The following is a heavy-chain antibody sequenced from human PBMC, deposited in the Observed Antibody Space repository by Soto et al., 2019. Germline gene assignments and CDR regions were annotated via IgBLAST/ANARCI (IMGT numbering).Heavy chain of an antibody. D-gene: IGHD6-6*01. J-gene: IGHJ6*03. V-gene: IGHV1-8*01. CDR1: GYTFTSYD. Sequence: ASVKVSCKASGYTFTSYDINWVRQATGRGLEWMGWMNPNSGNTGYAQKFQGRVTMTRNTSISTAYMELSSLRSEDTAVYYCARGPTCRRIAARPCYYYYYMDVWGKGTTVTVSS. CDR2: MNPNSGNT. CDR3: ARGPTCRRIAARPCYYYYYMDV.